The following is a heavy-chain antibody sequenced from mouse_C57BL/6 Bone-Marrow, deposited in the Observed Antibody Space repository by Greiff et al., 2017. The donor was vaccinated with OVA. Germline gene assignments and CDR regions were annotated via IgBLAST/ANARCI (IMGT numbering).Heavy chain of an antibody. CDR2: ISDGGSYT. J-gene: IGHJ1*03. CDR3: ARGAHYYGSSSYWYFDV. D-gene: IGHD1-1*01. V-gene: IGHV5-4*01. CDR1: GFTFSSYA. Sequence: EVQRVESGGGLVKPGGSLKLSCAASGFTFSSYAMSWVRQTPEKRLEWVATISDGGSYTYYPDNVKGRFTISRDNAKNNLYLQMSHLKSEDTAMYYCARGAHYYGSSSYWYFDVWGTGTTVTVSS.